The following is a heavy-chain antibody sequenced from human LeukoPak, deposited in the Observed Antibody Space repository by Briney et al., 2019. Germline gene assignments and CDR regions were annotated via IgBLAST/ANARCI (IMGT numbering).Heavy chain of an antibody. J-gene: IGHJ6*02. D-gene: IGHD3-16*02. CDR3: ARHVLSESGTFSYLGMDV. Sequence: PSETLSLTCIVSGGSISSDAFFWVWMRHSPGKGLEWIASVFHSGTTFYNLSLKSRVTISADTSNNRFSLTLTSVTAADSAIYFCARHVLSESGTFSYLGMDVWGQGTTVTVAS. V-gene: IGHV4-39*01. CDR2: VFHSGTT. CDR1: GGSISSDAFF.